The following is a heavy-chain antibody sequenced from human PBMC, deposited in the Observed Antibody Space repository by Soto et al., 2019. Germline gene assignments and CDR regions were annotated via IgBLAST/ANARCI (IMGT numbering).Heavy chain of an antibody. CDR1: GFTFSSYG. Sequence: QVQLVESGGGVVQPGRSLRLSCAASGFTFSSYGMHWVRQAPGKGLEWVAVISYDGSNKYYADSVKGRFTISRDNSKNTXYLQMNSLRAEDTAVYYCAKDRYGGYCSGGSCYCDYWGQGTLVTVSS. CDR3: AKDRYGGYCSGGSCYCDY. V-gene: IGHV3-30*18. CDR2: ISYDGSNK. J-gene: IGHJ4*02. D-gene: IGHD2-15*01.